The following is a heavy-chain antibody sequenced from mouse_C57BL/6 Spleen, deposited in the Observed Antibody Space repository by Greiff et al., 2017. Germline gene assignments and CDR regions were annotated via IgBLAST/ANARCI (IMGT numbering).Heavy chain of an antibody. V-gene: IGHV1-4*01. J-gene: IGHJ1*03. CDR2: FNPSSGYT. CDR1: GYTFTSYT. CDR3: AREYFDV. Sequence: VQLVESGAELARPGASVKMSCKASGYTFTSYTMHWVKQRPGQGLEWIGYFNPSSGYTKYNQKFKDKATLTADKSSSTAYMQLSSLTSEDSAVYYCAREYFDVWGTGTTVTVSS.